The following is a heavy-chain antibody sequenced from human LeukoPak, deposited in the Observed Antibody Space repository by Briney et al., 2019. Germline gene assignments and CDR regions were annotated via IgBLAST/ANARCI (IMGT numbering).Heavy chain of an antibody. CDR2: IIPIFGTA. Sequence: SVKVSCEASGGTFSSYAISWVRQAPGQGLEWMGGIIPIFGTANYAQKFQGRVTITTDESTSTAYMELSSLRSEDTAVYYCARTLTHYYDSSGLAFDIWGQGTMVTVSS. J-gene: IGHJ3*02. V-gene: IGHV1-69*05. CDR3: ARTLTHYYDSSGLAFDI. D-gene: IGHD3-22*01. CDR1: GGTFSSYA.